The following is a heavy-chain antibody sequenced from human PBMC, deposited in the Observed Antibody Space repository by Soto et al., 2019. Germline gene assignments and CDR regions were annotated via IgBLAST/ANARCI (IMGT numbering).Heavy chain of an antibody. J-gene: IGHJ6*02. V-gene: IGHV1-69*12. CDR1: GGTFSSYA. CDR3: AREVYGDYDYYYYGMDV. D-gene: IGHD4-17*01. CDR2: IIPIFGTA. Sequence: QVQLVQSGAEVKKPGSSVKVSCKASGGTFSSYAISWVRQAPGQXLXXXXGIIPIFGTANYAQKFQGRVTITADESTSTAYMELSSLRSEDTAVYYCAREVYGDYDYYYYGMDVWGQGTTVTVSS.